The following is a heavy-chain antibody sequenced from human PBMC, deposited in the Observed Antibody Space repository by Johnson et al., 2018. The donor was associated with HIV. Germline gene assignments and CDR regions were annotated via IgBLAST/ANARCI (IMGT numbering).Heavy chain of an antibody. J-gene: IGHJ3*02. CDR1: GFTFSSYW. Sequence: QVQLVESGGGVVQPGGSLRLSCAASGFTFSSYWMSWVRQAPGKGLEWVAVISYDGSNKYYADSVKGRFTISRDNSKNTLYLQMNSLRAEDTAVYYCAKDAACGLMSPDVFDIWGQGTMVTVAS. CDR2: ISYDGSNK. V-gene: IGHV3-30*18. D-gene: IGHD2-8*01. CDR3: AKDAACGLMSPDVFDI.